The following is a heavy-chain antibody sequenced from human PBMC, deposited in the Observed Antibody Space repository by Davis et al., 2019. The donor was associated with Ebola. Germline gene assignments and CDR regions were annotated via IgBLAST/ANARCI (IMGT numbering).Heavy chain of an antibody. CDR2: ISAYNGNT. CDR1: GYTFTSYG. D-gene: IGHD1-26*01. J-gene: IGHJ3*02. CDR3: ARADPYSANDAFDI. V-gene: IGHV1-18*01. Sequence: AASVTVSCKASGYTFTSYGISWVRQAPGQGLEWMGWISAYNGNTNYAQKLQGRVTMTTDTSTSTAYMELRSLRSDDTAVYYCARADPYSANDAFDIWGQGTMVTVSS.